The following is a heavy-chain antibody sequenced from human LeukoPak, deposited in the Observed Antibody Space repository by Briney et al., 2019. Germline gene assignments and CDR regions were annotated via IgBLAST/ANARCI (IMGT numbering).Heavy chain of an antibody. Sequence: GGFLRLSCAASGFTFSNAWMSWVRQAPGKGLEWVGRIKTKTNGGTTDYAAPVKGRFTISKDDSKNTLFLQVNSLKSEDTAVYYCTASGYISGWYSFDYWGQGALVTVSS. D-gene: IGHD6-13*01. CDR1: GFTFSNAW. J-gene: IGHJ4*02. CDR2: IKTKTNGGTT. V-gene: IGHV3-15*01. CDR3: TASGYISGWYSFDY.